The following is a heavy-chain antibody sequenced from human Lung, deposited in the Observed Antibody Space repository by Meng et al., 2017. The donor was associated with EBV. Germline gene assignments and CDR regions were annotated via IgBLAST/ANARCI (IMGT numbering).Heavy chain of an antibody. CDR2: IYDSGST. D-gene: IGHD1-26*01. V-gene: IGHV4-30-4*08. Sequence: VQLQESGPGLVKPSQPLSLTCTVAGGSIRFGDYYWSWIRQPPGKGLEWIGYIYDSGSTSYNPSLMSRVTISVDTSKNQFSLKLSSVTAADTAVYYCARVRGWELLWGQGTLVTVAS. CDR3: ARVRGWELL. CDR1: GGSIRFGDYY. J-gene: IGHJ4*02.